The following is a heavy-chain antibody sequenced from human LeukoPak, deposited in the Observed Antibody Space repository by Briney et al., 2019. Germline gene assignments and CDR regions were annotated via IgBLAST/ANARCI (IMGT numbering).Heavy chain of an antibody. V-gene: IGHV3-66*01. CDR3: ARGTTVTTFYY. CDR1: GSTVSSNY. D-gene: IGHD4-17*01. CDR2: IYSGGST. J-gene: IGHJ4*02. Sequence: GGSLRLSCAASGSTVSSNYMSWVRQAPGKGLEWVSVIYSGGSTYYADSVKGRFTISRDNAKNSLYLQMNSLRAEDTAVYYCARGTTVTTFYYWGQGTLVTVSS.